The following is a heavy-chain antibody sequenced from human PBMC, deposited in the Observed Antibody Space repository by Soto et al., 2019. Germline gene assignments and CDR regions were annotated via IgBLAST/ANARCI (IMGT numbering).Heavy chain of an antibody. Sequence: QVQLQESGPGLVKPSQTLSLTCTVSGGSISSGDYYWSWIRQPPGKGLEWIGYIYYSGSTYYNPSLKSRVTISVDTSKNQFSLKLSSVTAADTAVYYCARDYITVPTDYYYGMDVWGQGTTVTVSS. CDR2: IYYSGST. J-gene: IGHJ6*02. D-gene: IGHD4-17*01. CDR3: ARDYITVPTDYYYGMDV. V-gene: IGHV4-30-4*01. CDR1: GGSISSGDYY.